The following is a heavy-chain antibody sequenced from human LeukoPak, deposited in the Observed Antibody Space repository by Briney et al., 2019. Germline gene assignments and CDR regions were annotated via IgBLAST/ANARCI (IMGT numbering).Heavy chain of an antibody. CDR2: IYTSGST. D-gene: IGHD3-22*01. CDR3: ARGWYYYASSGRDALHL. J-gene: IGHJ3*01. Sequence: PSETLSLTCTVSGGSISSYYWSWIRQPAGKGLEWIGRIYTSGSTNYNPSLKSRVTMSVDMSKNQFSLKLSSVTAADTAVYYCARGWYYYASSGRDALHLWGQGTMVPVPS. V-gene: IGHV4-4*07. CDR1: GGSISSYY.